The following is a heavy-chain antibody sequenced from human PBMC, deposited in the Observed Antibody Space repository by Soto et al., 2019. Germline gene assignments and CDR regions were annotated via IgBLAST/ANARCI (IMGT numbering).Heavy chain of an antibody. CDR3: ARHAYNSGWPQRHFDY. J-gene: IGHJ4*02. D-gene: IGHD6-19*01. V-gene: IGHV4-59*08. Sequence: PSATLSLTCTVSGGSISSYYWSWIRQPPGKGLEWIGYIFYNGSTNYNPSLKSRVTISVDTSKNQFSLKLTSVTAADTAVYYCARHAYNSGWPQRHFDYWGQGTLVTVSS. CDR2: IFYNGST. CDR1: GGSISSYY.